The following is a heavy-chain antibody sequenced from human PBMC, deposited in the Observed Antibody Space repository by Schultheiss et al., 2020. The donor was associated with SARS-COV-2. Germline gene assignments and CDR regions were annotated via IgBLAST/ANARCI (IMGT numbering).Heavy chain of an antibody. CDR1: GVTFSNHA. J-gene: IGHJ6*02. CDR3: AKDGTADRPAYSGMDV. V-gene: IGHV3-23*01. Sequence: GGSLRLSCVASGVTFSNHAMAWVRQAPGKGLEWVSSISGSGGSTYFAESVRGRFTISRDNSKNTLYLLMNYLRTEDTAVYYCAKDGTADRPAYSGMDVWGQGTTVTVSS. D-gene: IGHD2-21*02. CDR2: ISGSGGST.